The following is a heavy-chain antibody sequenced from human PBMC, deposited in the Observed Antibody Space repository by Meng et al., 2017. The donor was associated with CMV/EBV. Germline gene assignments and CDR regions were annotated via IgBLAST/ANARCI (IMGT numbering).Heavy chain of an antibody. CDR1: GFTFSSYW. CDR3: ARDKGEITIFGVVIIFRQGGAFDI. Sequence: GESLKISCAASGFTFSSYWMSWVRQAPGKGLEWVANIKQDGSEKYYVDSVKGRFTISRDNAKNSLYLQMNSLRAEDTAVYHCARDKGEITIFGVVIIFRQGGAFDIWGQGTMVTVSS. J-gene: IGHJ3*02. V-gene: IGHV3-7*01. CDR2: IKQDGSEK. D-gene: IGHD3-3*01.